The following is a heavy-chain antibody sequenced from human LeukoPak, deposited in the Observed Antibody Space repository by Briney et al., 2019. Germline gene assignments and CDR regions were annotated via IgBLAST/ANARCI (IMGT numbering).Heavy chain of an antibody. CDR3: AKDGGNWYDSEGNYLMRSYMDV. CDR2: VYSDDTT. V-gene: IGHV3-53*01. CDR1: GFTVSGNY. J-gene: IGHJ6*03. Sequence: GGSLRLSCAVSGFTVSGNYMSWIRQAPGKGLEWVSLVYSDDTTLYADSVKGRFTISRDNSKNTLYLQMNSLRVEDTAVYYCAKDGGNWYDSEGNYLMRSYMDVWGKGTTVTVSS. D-gene: IGHD3-16*01.